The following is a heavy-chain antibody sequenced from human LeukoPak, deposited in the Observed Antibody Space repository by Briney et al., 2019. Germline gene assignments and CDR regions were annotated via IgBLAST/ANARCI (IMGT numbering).Heavy chain of an antibody. CDR2: ISYDGSNK. J-gene: IGHJ4*02. CDR1: GFTFSSYG. CDR3: AKDGAVAGLVDY. V-gene: IGHV3-30*18. Sequence: PGGSLRLSCAASGFTFSSYGMHWVRQAPGKGLEWVAVISYDGSNKYYADSVKGRFTISRDNSKNTLYLQMNSLRAEDTAVYYCAKDGAVAGLVDYWGQGTLVTVSS. D-gene: IGHD6-19*01.